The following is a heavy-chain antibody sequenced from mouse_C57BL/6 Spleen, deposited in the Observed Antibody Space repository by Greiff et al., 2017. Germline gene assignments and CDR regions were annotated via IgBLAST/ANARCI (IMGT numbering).Heavy chain of an antibody. D-gene: IGHD1-1*01. CDR2: IDPSDSYT. CDR1: GYTFTSYW. J-gene: IGHJ2*01. CDR3: ARITTVVDY. V-gene: IGHV1-59*01. Sequence: QVQLQQPGAELVRPGTSVKLSCKASGYTFTSYWMHWVKQRPGQGLEWIGVIDPSDSYTNYNQKFKGKATLTVDTSSSTAYMQLSSLTSEDSAVYYCARITTVVDYWGQGTTRTVSS.